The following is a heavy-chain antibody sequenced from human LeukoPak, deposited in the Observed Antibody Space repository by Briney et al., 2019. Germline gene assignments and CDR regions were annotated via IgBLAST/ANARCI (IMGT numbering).Heavy chain of an antibody. CDR3: ARFSQYFDTSRHYLDH. CDR1: VGSINNYY. CDR2: IFYNGGT. V-gene: IGHV4-59*08. D-gene: IGHD3-22*01. Sequence: SETLSVTCTVSVGSINNYYWSWVRQPPGEGLEWVAYIFYNGGTNYNPSLQTRATISVDTTKKQFSLRLNSVSAADTAVYYCARFSQYFDTSRHYLDHWGQGILVTLSS. J-gene: IGHJ4*02.